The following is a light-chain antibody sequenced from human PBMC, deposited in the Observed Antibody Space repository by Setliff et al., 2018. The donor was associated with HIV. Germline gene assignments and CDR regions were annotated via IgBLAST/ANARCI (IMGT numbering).Light chain of an antibody. CDR2: DVS. CDR3: GSYSLLRPYV. CDR1: RTDIGDYDF. V-gene: IGLV2-14*01. Sequence: QSALTQPASVSGSPGQSITISCTGTRTDIGDYDFVSWYQQHPGKAPKLIIFDVSDRPLGVSSRFSGSKSGNTASLTISGLQAEDEAHYYCGSYSLLRPYVFGPGTKVTVL. J-gene: IGLJ1*01.